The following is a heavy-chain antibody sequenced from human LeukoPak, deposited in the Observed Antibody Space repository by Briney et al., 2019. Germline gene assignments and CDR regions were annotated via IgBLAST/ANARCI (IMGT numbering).Heavy chain of an antibody. CDR3: ARGRSGSSTSWYVH. D-gene: IGHD6-13*01. CDR2: INPSGDIT. J-gene: IGHJ5*02. Sequence: ASVKVSCKASGHTFNSYSMHWVRQAPGQGLEWMGVINPSGDITTHVQKFQGRVTMTRVTSTSTVYMEPSSLRSEDTAVYYRARGRSGSSTSWYVHWGQGTLVTVSS. V-gene: IGHV1-46*02. CDR1: GHTFNSYS.